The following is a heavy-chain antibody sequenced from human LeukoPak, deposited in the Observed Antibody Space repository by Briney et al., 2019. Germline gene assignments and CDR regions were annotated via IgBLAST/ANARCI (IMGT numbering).Heavy chain of an antibody. Sequence: SETLSLTCTVSGGSISSGGYYWSWIRQHPGKGLEWIGYIYYSGSTYYNPSLKSRVTISVDTSKNQFSLKLSSVTAADTAVYYCARHGDYDILTGYYNYWGQGTLVTVSS. CDR2: IYYSGST. CDR1: GGSISSGGYY. CDR3: ARHGDYDILTGYYNY. V-gene: IGHV4-31*03. J-gene: IGHJ4*02. D-gene: IGHD3-9*01.